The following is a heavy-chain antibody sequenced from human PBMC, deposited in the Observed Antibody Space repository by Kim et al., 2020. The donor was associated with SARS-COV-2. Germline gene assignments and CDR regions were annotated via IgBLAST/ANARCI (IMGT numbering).Heavy chain of an antibody. CDR3: VKGLGSGSYYELYFDY. D-gene: IGHD3-10*01. J-gene: IGHJ4*02. CDR2: ISSNGGST. CDR1: GFTFSSYA. V-gene: IGHV3-64D*06. Sequence: GGSLRLSCSASGFTFSSYAMHWVRQAPGKGLEYVSAISSNGGSTYYADSVKGRFTISRDNSKNTLYLQMSSLRAEDTAVYYCVKGLGSGSYYELYFDYWGQGTLVTVSS.